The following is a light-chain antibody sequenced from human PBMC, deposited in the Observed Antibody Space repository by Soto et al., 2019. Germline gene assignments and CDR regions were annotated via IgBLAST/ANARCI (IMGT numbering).Light chain of an antibody. Sequence: DIQMTQSPSTLSASVGDRVTITCRASQSISSWLAWYQQKPGKAPKLLIYKASSLESGVPSRFSGSGSGTEFTLTISSLQPDDFATYYGQQYNSYSTVGQGTKLEIK. CDR1: QSISSW. CDR3: QQYNSYST. J-gene: IGKJ2*01. CDR2: KAS. V-gene: IGKV1-5*03.